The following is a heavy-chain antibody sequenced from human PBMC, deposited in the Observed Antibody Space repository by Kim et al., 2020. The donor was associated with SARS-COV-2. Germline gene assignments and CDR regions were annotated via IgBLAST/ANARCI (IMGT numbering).Heavy chain of an antibody. CDR1: GFTFSSYS. CDR2: ISSSSSTI. CDR3: ARVSPSPPRIVPMLEIDY. J-gene: IGHJ4*02. Sequence: GGSLRLSCAASGFTFSSYSMNWVRQAPGKGLEWVSYISSSSSTIYYADSVKGRFTISRDNAKNSLYLQMNSLRAEDTAVYYCARVSPSPPRIVPMLEIDYWGQGTLVTVSS. V-gene: IGHV3-48*04. D-gene: IGHD2-8*01.